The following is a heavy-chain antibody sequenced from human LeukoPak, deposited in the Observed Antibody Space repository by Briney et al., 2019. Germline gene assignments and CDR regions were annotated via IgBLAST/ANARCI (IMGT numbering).Heavy chain of an antibody. V-gene: IGHV3-30*03. Sequence: GRSLRLSCAASGFTFSSYGMHWVRQAPGKGLEWVAVISYDGSNKYYADSVKGRFTISRDNSKNTLYLQMNSLRAEDTAVYYCARAGDGGARLGAFDIWGQGTMVTVSS. CDR1: GFTFSSYG. CDR3: ARAGDGGARLGAFDI. CDR2: ISYDGSNK. D-gene: IGHD4-23*01. J-gene: IGHJ3*02.